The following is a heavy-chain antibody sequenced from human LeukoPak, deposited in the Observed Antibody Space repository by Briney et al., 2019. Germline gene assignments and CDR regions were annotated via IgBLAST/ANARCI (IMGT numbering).Heavy chain of an antibody. V-gene: IGHV3-23*01. CDR2: ISGSGGST. CDR1: GFTFSSYA. Sequence: PGGSLRLSCAASGFTFSSYAMSWVRQAPGKGLEWVSAISGSGGSTYYADSVKGRFTISRDNSKNTLYLQMNSLRAEDTAVYYCAKDRNYDFWSGYNLGNWGQGTLVTVSS. D-gene: IGHD3/OR15-3a*01. J-gene: IGHJ4*02. CDR3: AKDRNYDFWSGYNLGN.